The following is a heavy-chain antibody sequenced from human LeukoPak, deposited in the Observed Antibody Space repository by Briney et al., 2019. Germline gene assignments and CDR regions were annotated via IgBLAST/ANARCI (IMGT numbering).Heavy chain of an antibody. V-gene: IGHV4-59*08. Sequence: SETLSLTCTVSGGSISNYCWSWIRQPPGKGLEWIGYIYYSGSTNYNPSLKRRVTMSVDTSKDQFSLKLSSVTAADTAVYYCARAHYDILTGPNNGLDVWGQGTTVTVSS. CDR3: ARAHYDILTGPNNGLDV. J-gene: IGHJ6*02. D-gene: IGHD3-9*01. CDR1: GGSISNYC. CDR2: IYYSGST.